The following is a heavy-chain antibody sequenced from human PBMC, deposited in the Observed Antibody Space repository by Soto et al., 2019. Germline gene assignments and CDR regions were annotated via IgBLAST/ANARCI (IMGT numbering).Heavy chain of an antibody. CDR1: GFTFSSYA. J-gene: IGHJ4*02. CDR2: ISGSGGST. D-gene: IGHD2-2*01. V-gene: IGHV3-23*01. CDR3: EKGGESVLVQAAFYFDY. Sequence: GSLRLSCAASGFTFSSYAMSWVRQAPGKGLEWVSAISGSGGSTYYADSVKGRFTISRDNSKNTLYLQMDSLRAEETDVYYCEKGGESVLVQAAFYFDYWGQGSLVNVS.